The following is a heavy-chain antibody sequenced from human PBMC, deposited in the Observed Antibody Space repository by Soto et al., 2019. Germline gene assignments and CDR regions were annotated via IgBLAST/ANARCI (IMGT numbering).Heavy chain of an antibody. J-gene: IGHJ4*02. CDR1: GFTFSSYA. CDR3: AKDTFDTAMAKTDF. CDR2: IDNSGGIT. V-gene: IGHV3-23*01. D-gene: IGHD5-18*01. Sequence: EAQLWESGGTLVQPGGSLRLSCAASGFTFSSYAMTWVRQAPGRGLGWVSTIDNSGGITYYADSVKGRFTISRDNSKNTLYLQMNSLRAEDTAVYYCAKDTFDTAMAKTDFWGRGTLVTVSS.